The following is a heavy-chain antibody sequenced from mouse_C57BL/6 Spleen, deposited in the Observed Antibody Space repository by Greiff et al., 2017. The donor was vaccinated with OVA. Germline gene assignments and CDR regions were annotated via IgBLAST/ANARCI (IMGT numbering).Heavy chain of an antibody. J-gene: IGHJ4*01. CDR3: ARGLAPYAMDY. Sequence: EVKVEESGGGLVQPGGSLKLSCAASGFTFSDYYMYWVRQTPEQRLEWVAYISNGGGSTYYLDTVKGRFTISRDNAKNTLYLQMSRLKSEDTAMYYCARGLAPYAMDYWGQGTSVTVSS. CDR1: GFTFSDYY. V-gene: IGHV5-12*01. D-gene: IGHD3-3*01. CDR2: ISNGGGST.